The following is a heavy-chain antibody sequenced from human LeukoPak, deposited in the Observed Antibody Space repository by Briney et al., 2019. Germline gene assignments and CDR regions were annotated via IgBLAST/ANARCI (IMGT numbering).Heavy chain of an antibody. CDR1: GGSISSYY. CDR2: IYYSGST. J-gene: IGHJ5*02. CDR3: ARDFGETNWFDP. V-gene: IGHV4-59*01. D-gene: IGHD3-10*01. Sequence: SSETLSLTCTVSGGSISSYYWSWIRQPPGKGLEWIGYIYYSGSTNYNPSLKSRVTISVDTSKNQFSLKLSPVTAADTAVYYCARDFGETNWFDPWGQGTLVTVSS.